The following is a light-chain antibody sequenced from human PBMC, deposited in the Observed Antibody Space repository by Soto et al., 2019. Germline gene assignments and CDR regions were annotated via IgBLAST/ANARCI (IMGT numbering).Light chain of an antibody. CDR2: EVT. CDR1: SSDVGGYNY. CDR3: SSYAASNNFYFV. Sequence: QSALTQPPSASGSPGQSVTISFTGTSSDVGGYNYVSWYQQYPGRAPKRMIYEVTKRPSGVPDRFSGSKSGNTASLTVSGLQAEDEADYYCSSYAASNNFYFVFGGGSKVTVL. J-gene: IGLJ3*02. V-gene: IGLV2-8*01.